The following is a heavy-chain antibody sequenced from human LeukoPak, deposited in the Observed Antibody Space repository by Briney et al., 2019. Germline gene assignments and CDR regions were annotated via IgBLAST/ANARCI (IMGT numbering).Heavy chain of an antibody. CDR3: ARGGCSGGSCYFPFDY. V-gene: IGHV3-7*03. CDR1: GFTFSSYW. CDR2: INHNGNVN. J-gene: IGHJ4*02. Sequence: GGSLRLSCAASGFTFSSYWMNWARQAPGKGLEWVASINHNGNVNYYVDSVKGRFTISRDNAKNSLYLQTSNLRAEDTAVYYCARGGCSGGSCYFPFDYWGQGTLVTVSS. D-gene: IGHD2-15*01.